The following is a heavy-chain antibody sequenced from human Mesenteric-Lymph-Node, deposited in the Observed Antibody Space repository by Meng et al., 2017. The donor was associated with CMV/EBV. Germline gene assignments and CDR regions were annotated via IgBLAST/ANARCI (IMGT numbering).Heavy chain of an antibody. J-gene: IGHJ4*02. CDR3: ARGLVWCSSSSCFLFDY. Sequence: GESLKISCAASGFSFSDYYMSWIRQAPGKGLEWVAVISYDGSNKYYADSVKGRFTISRDNSKNTLYLQMNSLRPEDTAVYYCARGLVWCSSSSCFLFDYWGQGTLVTVSS. V-gene: IGHV3-30-3*01. CDR2: ISYDGSNK. CDR1: GFSFSDYY. D-gene: IGHD2-2*01.